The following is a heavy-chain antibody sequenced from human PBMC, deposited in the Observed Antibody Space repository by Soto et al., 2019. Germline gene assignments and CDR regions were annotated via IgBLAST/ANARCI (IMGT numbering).Heavy chain of an antibody. CDR1: GYTFTSYY. CDR3: ARDYFGSGSSPGWYFDL. CDR2: INPSGGST. D-gene: IGHD3-10*01. Sequence: QVQLEQSGAEVKKPGASVKVSCKASGYTFTSYYMHWVRQAPGQGLEWMGIINPSGGSTSYAQKFQGRVTMTRDTSTSTVYMELSSLRSEDTAVYYCARDYFGSGSSPGWYFDLWGRGTLVTVSS. J-gene: IGHJ2*01. V-gene: IGHV1-46*03.